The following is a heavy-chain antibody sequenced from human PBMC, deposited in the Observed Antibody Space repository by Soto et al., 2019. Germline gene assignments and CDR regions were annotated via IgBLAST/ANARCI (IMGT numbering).Heavy chain of an antibody. CDR3: ARSAYYDFWSGYPIPQYNWFDP. D-gene: IGHD3-3*01. Sequence: GASVKVSCKASGYTFTSYGISWVRQAPGQGLEWMGWISAYNGNTNYAQKLQGRVTMTTDTSTSTAYMELRSLRSDDTAVYYCARSAYYDFWSGYPIPQYNWFDPWGQGTLVTVSS. CDR2: ISAYNGNT. J-gene: IGHJ5*02. CDR1: GYTFTSYG. V-gene: IGHV1-18*01.